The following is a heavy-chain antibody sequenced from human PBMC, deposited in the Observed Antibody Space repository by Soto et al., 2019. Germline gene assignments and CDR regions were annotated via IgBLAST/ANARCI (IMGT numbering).Heavy chain of an antibody. J-gene: IGHJ4*02. CDR2: IYNRGSS. Sequence: TLSLTCNVSVAPISSGCYYLRCIRQHPGKGLEWFGYIYNRGSSLYKPSLKSRITMSVDTSKNQFSLKLTSLTAADTAVYYCARGHQDTCYYDSGNLVPGAHFDYWGQGTLLTVS. CDR1: VAPISSGCYY. CDR3: ARGHQDTCYYDSGNLVPGAHFDY. V-gene: IGHV4-31*03. D-gene: IGHD3-22*01.